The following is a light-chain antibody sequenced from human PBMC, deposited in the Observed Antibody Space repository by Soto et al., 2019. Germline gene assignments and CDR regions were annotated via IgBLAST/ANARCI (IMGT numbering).Light chain of an antibody. CDR3: SSYTSSSTLRV. J-gene: IGLJ2*01. CDR1: SSDVGGYNY. CDR2: DVS. V-gene: IGLV2-14*01. Sequence: QSALTQPASVSGSPGQSITISCTGTSSDVGGYNYVSWYQQHPGKAPKLMMYDVSNRPSGVSNRFSGSKSGNTVSLTISGLQAEDEADYYCSSYTSSSTLRVFGGGTKLTVL.